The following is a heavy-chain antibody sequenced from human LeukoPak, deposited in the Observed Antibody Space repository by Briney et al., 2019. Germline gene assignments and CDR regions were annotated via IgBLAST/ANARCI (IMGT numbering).Heavy chain of an antibody. Sequence: SETLSLTCTVSGGSISSYYWSWIRQPPGKGLEWIGYIYYSGSTNYNPSLKSRVTISVDTSKNQFSLKLSSVTAADTAVYYCAIAGVRGVHDAFDIWGQGTMVTVSS. CDR1: GGSISSYY. D-gene: IGHD3-10*01. CDR2: IYYSGST. V-gene: IGHV4-59*12. CDR3: AIAGVRGVHDAFDI. J-gene: IGHJ3*02.